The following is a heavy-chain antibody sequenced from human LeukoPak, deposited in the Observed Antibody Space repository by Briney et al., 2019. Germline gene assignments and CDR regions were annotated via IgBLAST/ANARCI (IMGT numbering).Heavy chain of an antibody. V-gene: IGHV4-59*01. CDR3: ARDEGHFDY. CDR2: IYYSGST. J-gene: IGHJ4*02. Sequence: SETLSLTCAVYGGSFSGYYWSWIRQPPGKGLEWIGYIYYSGSTNYNPSLKSRVTISVDTSKNQFSLKLSSVTAADTAVYYCARDEGHFDYWGQGTLVTVSS. CDR1: GGSFSGYY.